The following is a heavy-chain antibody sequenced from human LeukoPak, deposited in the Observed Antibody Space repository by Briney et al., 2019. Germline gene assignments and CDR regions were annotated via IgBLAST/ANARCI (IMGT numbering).Heavy chain of an antibody. Sequence: PSETLSLTCVVTGDSISGYYWSWIRQPPGKGLEWIAYIYSYGGIYYNPSLKSRVTLSMDTSKNQFSLQLRSVIAADTAVYCCARCGPVSNHKHFDYWGQGTLVTVSS. D-gene: IGHD2-21*01. CDR2: IYSYGGI. V-gene: IGHV4-59*01. CDR3: ARCGPVSNHKHFDY. CDR1: GDSISGYY. J-gene: IGHJ4*02.